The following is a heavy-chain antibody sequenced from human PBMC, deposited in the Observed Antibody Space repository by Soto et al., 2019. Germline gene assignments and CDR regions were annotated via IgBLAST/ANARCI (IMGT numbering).Heavy chain of an antibody. D-gene: IGHD1-7*01. CDR1: GGSFTSNNW. Sequence: SETLSLTCAVSGGSFTSNNWWTWVRQPPGQGLEWIGEIYRTGSTNYNPSLKSRVTISLDKSENQFSLKVTSLTAADTAVFYCASRDPGTSVDYWGQGTLVTVSS. CDR2: IYRTGST. V-gene: IGHV4-4*02. CDR3: ASRDPGTSVDY. J-gene: IGHJ4*02.